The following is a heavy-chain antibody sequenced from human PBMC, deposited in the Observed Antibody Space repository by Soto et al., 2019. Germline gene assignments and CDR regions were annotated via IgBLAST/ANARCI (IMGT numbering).Heavy chain of an antibody. Sequence: GGSLRLSCAASGFTFRSYAMTWVRQAPGKGLEWVSAISDSGDSTYYADSVKGRFTISRDNSKNTLYLQMNSPRAEDTAVYYCAKGDAPNYYDSRGYYPNLYYYYYGMDVWGQGTTVTVSS. D-gene: IGHD3-22*01. J-gene: IGHJ6*02. CDR3: AKGDAPNYYDSRGYYPNLYYYYYGMDV. CDR2: ISDSGDST. CDR1: GFTFRSYA. V-gene: IGHV3-23*01.